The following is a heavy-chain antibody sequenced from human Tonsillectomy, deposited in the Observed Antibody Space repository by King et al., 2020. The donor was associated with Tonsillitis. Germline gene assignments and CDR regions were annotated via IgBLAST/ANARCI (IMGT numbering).Heavy chain of an antibody. CDR3: AKDYYYDSSYYYYYYMDV. CDR2: ISGSSVST. D-gene: IGHD3-22*01. CDR1: VFTFSSYA. J-gene: IGHJ6*03. Sequence: VQLVESGGDLVQPGGSLRLSCAASVFTFSSYAMSWVLQAPGNGLEWVSSISGSSVSTYYADFVKGRFTISRDNSKKKLYMQMNSLGAEDMAVYYCAKDYYYDSSYYYYYYMDVWGKGTTVTVSS. V-gene: IGHV3-23*04.